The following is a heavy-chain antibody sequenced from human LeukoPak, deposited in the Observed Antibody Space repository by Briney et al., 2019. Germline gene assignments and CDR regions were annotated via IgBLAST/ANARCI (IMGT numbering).Heavy chain of an antibody. CDR1: GFAFSRYG. J-gene: IGHJ4*01. V-gene: IGHV3-30*02. CDR3: AKDAGGDYIGENDY. Sequence: PGGSLRLSCAASGFAFSRYGMHSVRQAPGKGLERVAFIRYDGSNKYSADSVKGRFTNSRDNSKNTLYLQMNSLRAEDTAVYYCAKDAGGDYIGENDYWGHGTLGTVSS. D-gene: IGHD2-21*02. CDR2: IRYDGSNK.